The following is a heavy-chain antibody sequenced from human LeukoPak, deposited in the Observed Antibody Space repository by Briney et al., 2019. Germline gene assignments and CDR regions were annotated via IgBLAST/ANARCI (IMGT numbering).Heavy chain of an antibody. CDR1: GFTFSDYW. CDR3: AKDATPALGTVYMDV. CDR2: INSDGSST. J-gene: IGHJ6*03. V-gene: IGHV3-74*01. Sequence: PGGSLRLSCAASGFTFSDYWMHWVRQAPGKGLVCVSRINSDGSSTSYADSVQGRFTISRDNTKNTLYLQMNSLRAEDTAVYYCAKDATPALGTVYMDVWGKGTTVTISS. D-gene: IGHD6-13*01.